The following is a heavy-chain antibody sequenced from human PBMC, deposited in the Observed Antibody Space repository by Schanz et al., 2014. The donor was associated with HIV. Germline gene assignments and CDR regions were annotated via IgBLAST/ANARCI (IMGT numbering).Heavy chain of an antibody. CDR1: GFTFNNYA. J-gene: IGHJ4*02. Sequence: VQLLESGGGLVQPGGSLRLSCAASGFTFNNYAMNWVRQTPGKGLEWASAISGSGGGTYYADSVKGRFTISRDNSKNTLYLHMNSLGAEDTALYYCAKASGNSYGTGYFDYWGQGTLVTVSS. CDR3: AKASGNSYGTGYFDY. D-gene: IGHD5-18*01. V-gene: IGHV3-23*01. CDR2: ISGSGGGT.